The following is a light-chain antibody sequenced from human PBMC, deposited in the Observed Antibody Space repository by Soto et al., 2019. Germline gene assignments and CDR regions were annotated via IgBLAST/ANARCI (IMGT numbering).Light chain of an antibody. CDR3: QQSYSIPWT. CDR2: AAS. V-gene: IGKV1-39*01. Sequence: DIPMTQSPSSLSASVGDRVTLTCRASQSVSSYLNWYQQKPGKAPKLLIYAASSLQSGVPSRFSGSGSGTDFTLTISSLQPEDFSTYYCQQSYSIPWTFGQGTKVEI. CDR1: QSVSSY. J-gene: IGKJ1*01.